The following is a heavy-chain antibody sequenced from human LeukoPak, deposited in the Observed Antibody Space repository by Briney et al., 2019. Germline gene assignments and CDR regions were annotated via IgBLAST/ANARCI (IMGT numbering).Heavy chain of an antibody. V-gene: IGHV3-30*03. CDR3: ARAFRTSGYCSGGSCYSLDY. CDR1: GFTFSTYG. CDR2: ISYDGSNK. D-gene: IGHD2-15*01. J-gene: IGHJ4*02. Sequence: GGSLRLSCAASGFTFSTYGMHWVRQAPGKGLEWVAVISYDGSNKYYADSVKGRFTISRDNSKNTLYLQMNSLRAEDTAVYYCARAFRTSGYCSGGSCYSLDYWGQGTLVTVSS.